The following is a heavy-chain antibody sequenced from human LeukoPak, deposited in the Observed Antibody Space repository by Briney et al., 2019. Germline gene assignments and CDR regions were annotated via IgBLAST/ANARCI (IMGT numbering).Heavy chain of an antibody. CDR1: GFTFSSYA. D-gene: IGHD2-8*01. CDR3: AREAAHCTNGVCPLDY. V-gene: IGHV3-23*01. J-gene: IGHJ4*02. CDR2: ISGSGGST. Sequence: GGSLRLSCAASGFTFSSYAMSWVRQAPGKGLEWVSAISGSGGSTYYADSVKGRFTISRENAKNSLYLQMNSLRAGDTAVYYCAREAAHCTNGVCPLDYWGQGTLVTVSS.